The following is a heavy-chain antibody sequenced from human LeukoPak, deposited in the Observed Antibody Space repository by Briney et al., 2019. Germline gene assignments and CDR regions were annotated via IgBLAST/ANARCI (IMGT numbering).Heavy chain of an antibody. CDR1: GFTFINYA. CDR2: INGGGGST. J-gene: IGHJ4*02. Sequence: GGSLRLSCTASGFTFINYAMTWVRQAPGKGLEWVSGINGGGGSTYYADSVKGRFTISRDNSKNTLYLQMNSLRAEDTAVYYCARDYNTATLDYWGQGTLVTVSS. CDR3: ARDYNTATLDY. V-gene: IGHV3-23*01. D-gene: IGHD5-18*01.